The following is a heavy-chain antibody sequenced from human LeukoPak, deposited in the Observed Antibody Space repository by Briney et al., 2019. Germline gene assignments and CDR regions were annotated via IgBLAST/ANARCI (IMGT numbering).Heavy chain of an antibody. Sequence: SETLSLTCTVSGGSIGSYYWSWIRQPPGMGLEWIGEINHSGSTNYNPSLKSRVAISVDTSKNQFSLKLSSVTAADTAVYYCARGSVNYCSSTSCSGAFDIWGQGTMVTVSS. D-gene: IGHD2-2*01. CDR2: INHSGST. CDR3: ARGSVNYCSSTSCSGAFDI. V-gene: IGHV4-34*01. J-gene: IGHJ3*02. CDR1: GGSIGSYY.